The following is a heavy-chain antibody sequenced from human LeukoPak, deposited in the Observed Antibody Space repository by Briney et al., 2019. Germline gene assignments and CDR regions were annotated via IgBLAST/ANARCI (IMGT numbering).Heavy chain of an antibody. V-gene: IGHV3-11*01. CDR2: ISSSGSTI. CDR3: ARAEVVEWLPFDY. J-gene: IGHJ4*02. Sequence: PGGSLRLSCAASGFTFSDYYMSWIRQAPGKGLEWVSYISSSGSTIYYADSVKGRFTISRDHAKNSLYLQMNSLRAEDTAVYYCARAEVVEWLPFDYWGQGTLVTVSS. D-gene: IGHD3-3*01. CDR1: GFTFSDYY.